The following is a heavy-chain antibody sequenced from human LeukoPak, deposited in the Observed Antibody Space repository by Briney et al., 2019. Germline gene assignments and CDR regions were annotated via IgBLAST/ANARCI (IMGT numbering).Heavy chain of an antibody. CDR1: GGSISSYY. D-gene: IGHD5-12*01. Sequence: PSETLSLTCTVSGGSISSYYWSWIRQPPGKGLEWIGYIYYSGSTNYNPSLKSRVTISVDTSKNQFSLKLSSVTAAGTAVYYCARVWLEAFDIWGQGTMVTVSS. J-gene: IGHJ3*02. V-gene: IGHV4-59*01. CDR2: IYYSGST. CDR3: ARVWLEAFDI.